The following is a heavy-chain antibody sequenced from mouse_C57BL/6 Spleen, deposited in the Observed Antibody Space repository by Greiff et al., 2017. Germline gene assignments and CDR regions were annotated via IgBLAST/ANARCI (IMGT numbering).Heavy chain of an antibody. J-gene: IGHJ2*01. CDR1: GFTFSDYG. Sequence: DVQLVESGGGLVKPGGSLKLSCAASGFTFSDYGMHWVRQAPEKGLEWVAYIRSGSSTIYSADTVKGRFTISRDNAKNTLFMQMTRLRSEDTAMYYCARGDYADYWGQGTTLTVSS. CDR2: IRSGSSTI. D-gene: IGHD2-4*01. CDR3: ARGDYADY. V-gene: IGHV5-17*01.